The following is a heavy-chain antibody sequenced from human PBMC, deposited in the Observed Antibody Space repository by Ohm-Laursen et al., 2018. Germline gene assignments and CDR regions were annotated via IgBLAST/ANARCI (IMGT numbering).Heavy chain of an antibody. CDR2: ISSSGSTI. D-gene: IGHD3-22*01. J-gene: IGHJ4*02. V-gene: IGHV3-11*01. CDR3: AREGSKYYYDSSGAY. CDR1: GFTSSDYY. Sequence: GSLRLSCAASGFTSSDYYMSWIRQAPGKGLEWVSYISSSGSTIYYADSVKGRFTISRDNAKNSLYLQMNSLRAEDTAVYYCAREGSKYYYDSSGAYWGQGTLVTVSS.